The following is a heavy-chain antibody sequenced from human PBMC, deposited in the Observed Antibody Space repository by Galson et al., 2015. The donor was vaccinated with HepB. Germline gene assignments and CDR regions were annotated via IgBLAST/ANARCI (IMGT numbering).Heavy chain of an antibody. V-gene: IGHV6-1*01. Sequence: CAISGDSVSSNSAAWNWIRQSPSRGLEWLGRTYYRSKWYNDYAVSVKSRITINPDTSKNQFSLQLNSVTPEDTAVYYCARETSWYYYDSSGYSPPYYYYYMDVWGKGTTVTVSS. CDR2: TYYRSKWYN. CDR3: ARETSWYYYDSSGYSPPYYYYYMDV. J-gene: IGHJ6*03. D-gene: IGHD3-22*01. CDR1: GDSVSSNSAA.